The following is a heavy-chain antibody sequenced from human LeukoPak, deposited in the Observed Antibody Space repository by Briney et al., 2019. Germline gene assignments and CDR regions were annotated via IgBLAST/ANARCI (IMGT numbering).Heavy chain of an antibody. Sequence: GESLKISCKGSGYSFTSYWIGWVRQMPGKGLEWMGIIYPGDSDTRYSPSLQGQVTISADKSISTAYLQWSSLKASDTAMYYCAAASMIRGVIRGRFHYWGQGTLVTVSS. CDR2: IYPGDSDT. J-gene: IGHJ4*02. V-gene: IGHV5-51*01. CDR3: AAASMIRGVIRGRFHY. D-gene: IGHD3-10*01. CDR1: GYSFTSYW.